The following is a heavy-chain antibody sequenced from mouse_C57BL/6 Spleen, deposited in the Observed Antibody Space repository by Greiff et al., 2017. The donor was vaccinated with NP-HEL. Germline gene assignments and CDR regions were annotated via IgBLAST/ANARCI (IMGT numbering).Heavy chain of an antibody. CDR2: IDPSDSYT. J-gene: IGHJ4*01. CDR1: GYTFTSYW. D-gene: IGHD1-1*01. Sequence: VQLQQSGAELVMPGASVKLSCKASGYTFTSYWMHWVKQRPGQGLEWIGEIDPSDSYTNYNQKFKGKSTLTVDKSSSTAYMQLSSLTSEDSAVYDCARDTTGVARDAMDYWGQGTSVTVSS. CDR3: ARDTTGVARDAMDY. V-gene: IGHV1-69*01.